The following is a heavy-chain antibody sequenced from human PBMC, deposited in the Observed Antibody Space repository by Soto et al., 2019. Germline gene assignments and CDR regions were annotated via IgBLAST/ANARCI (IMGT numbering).Heavy chain of an antibody. CDR1: GGSISSGDYY. CDR2: IYYSGST. V-gene: IGHV4-30-4*01. J-gene: IGHJ3*02. CDR3: ARQVSIQRFNAFDI. D-gene: IGHD6-25*01. Sequence: SETLSLTCTVSGGSISSGDYYWSWIRQPPGKGLEWIGYIYYSGSTYYNPSLKSRVTISVDTSKNQFSLKLSSATAADTAVYYCARQVSIQRFNAFDIWGQGTMVTVSS.